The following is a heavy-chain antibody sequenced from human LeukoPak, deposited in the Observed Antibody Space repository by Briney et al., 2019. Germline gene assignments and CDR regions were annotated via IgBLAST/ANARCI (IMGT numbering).Heavy chain of an antibody. D-gene: IGHD2-15*01. Sequence: SETLSLTCTVSGGSISSYYWSWIRQPPGKGLEWIGYIYYSGSTNYNPSPKSRVTISVDTSKNQFSLKLSSVTAADTAVYYCASLGVGVAATGAFDIWGQGTMVTVSS. CDR3: ASLGVGVAATGAFDI. CDR1: GGSISSYY. J-gene: IGHJ3*02. CDR2: IYYSGST. V-gene: IGHV4-59*01.